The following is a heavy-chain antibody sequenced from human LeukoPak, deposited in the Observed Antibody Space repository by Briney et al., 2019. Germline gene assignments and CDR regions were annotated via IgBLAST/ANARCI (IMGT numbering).Heavy chain of an antibody. CDR2: ISSSGSTI. D-gene: IGHD3-10*01. CDR3: ARTETYYYGSGSYSNWFDP. CDR1: GFTFSDYY. Sequence: GGSLRLSCAASGFTFSDYYMSLIRQAPVKGLEWVSNISSSGSTIYYADSVKGRFTISRDNAKNSLYLQMNSLRAEDTAVYYCARTETYYYGSGSYSNWFDPWGQGTLVTVSS. V-gene: IGHV3-11*04. J-gene: IGHJ5*02.